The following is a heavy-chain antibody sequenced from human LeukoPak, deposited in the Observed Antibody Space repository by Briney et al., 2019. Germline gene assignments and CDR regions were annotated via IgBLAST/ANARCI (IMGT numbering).Heavy chain of an antibody. CDR1: GFIFSSYW. J-gene: IGHJ4*02. CDR3: AKGYDSSGYPSPDY. V-gene: IGHV3-74*01. Sequence: PPGGSLRLSCAASGFIFSSYWMYWVRQAPGKGLVWVAHINSDGSNTNYADSVKGRFTISRDNAENKVYLQMNSLRAEDTAVYYCAKGYDSSGYPSPDYWGQGTLVTVSS. D-gene: IGHD3-22*01. CDR2: INSDGSNT.